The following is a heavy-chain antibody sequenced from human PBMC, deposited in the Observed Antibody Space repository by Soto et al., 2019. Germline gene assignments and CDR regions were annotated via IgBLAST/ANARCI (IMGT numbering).Heavy chain of an antibody. Sequence: QVQLQGSGPGLVKPSEPRSLTCTVSGGSISSYYWSWIRQPPGKGLEWIGDIYYSGSTNYNPSLKSRATISADTSKNQFSLKRSSVTAADTAVSYCARRYGDSFDYWGQGTLVTCSS. CDR1: GGSISSYY. D-gene: IGHD4-17*01. CDR3: ARRYGDSFDY. V-gene: IGHV4-59*08. CDR2: IYYSGST. J-gene: IGHJ4*02.